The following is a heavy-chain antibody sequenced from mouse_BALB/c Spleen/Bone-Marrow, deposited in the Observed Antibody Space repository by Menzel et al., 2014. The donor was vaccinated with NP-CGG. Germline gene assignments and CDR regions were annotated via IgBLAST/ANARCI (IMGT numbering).Heavy chain of an antibody. CDR1: GYTFTSSW. CDR2: IHPNSGTT. CDR3: ARRHRYAYYFDY. V-gene: IGHV1S130*01. Sequence: VQLQQSGSVLVRPGAPVELSCKASGYTFTSSWMHWAKQRPGQGLEWIGEIHPNSGTTNYNEKFKGKATLTVDTSSSTAYVDLSSLTSEDSAVYYCARRHRYAYYFDYWGQGTTLTVSS. D-gene: IGHD2-14*01. J-gene: IGHJ2*01.